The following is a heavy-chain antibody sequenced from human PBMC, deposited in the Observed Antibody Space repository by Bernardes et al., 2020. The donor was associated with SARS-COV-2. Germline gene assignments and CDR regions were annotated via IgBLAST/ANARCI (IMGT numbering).Heavy chain of an antibody. CDR3: AKVFTAENYYGSGSYYSPWFDP. CDR2: ISGSGGST. Sequence: GSLRLSCAASGFTFSSYAMSWVRQAPGKGLEWVSAISGSGGSTFYADSVKGRFTISRDNSKNTLYLQMNSLRAEDTAVYYCAKVFTAENYYGSGSYYSPWFDPWGQGTLVTVSS. CDR1: GFTFSSYA. V-gene: IGHV3-23*01. J-gene: IGHJ5*02. D-gene: IGHD3-10*01.